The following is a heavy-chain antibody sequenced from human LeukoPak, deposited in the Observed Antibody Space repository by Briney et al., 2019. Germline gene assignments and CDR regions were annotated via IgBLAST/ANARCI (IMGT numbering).Heavy chain of an antibody. CDR3: ARDKDDFWSGYRDFDY. J-gene: IGHJ4*02. Sequence: GASVKVSCKASGYTFTGYYMHWVRQAPGQGLEWMGWINPNSGGTNYAQKFQGRVTMTRDTSISTAYMELSRLRSDDTAVYYCARDKDDFWSGYRDFDYWGQGTLVTVSS. V-gene: IGHV1-2*02. D-gene: IGHD3-3*01. CDR1: GYTFTGYY. CDR2: INPNSGGT.